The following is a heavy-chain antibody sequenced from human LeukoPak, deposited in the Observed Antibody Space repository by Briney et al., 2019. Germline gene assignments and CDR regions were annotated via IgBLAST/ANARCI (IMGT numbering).Heavy chain of an antibody. CDR3: ARDFYSSSSDSDY. J-gene: IGHJ4*02. V-gene: IGHV3-48*01. D-gene: IGHD6-6*01. CDR1: GFTFSSYS. Sequence: GSLRLSCAASGFTFSSYSMNWVRQAPGKGLEWVSYISSSSSTIYYADSVKGRFTISRDNAKNSLYLQMNSLRAEDTAVYYCARDFYSSSSDSDYWGQGTLVTVSS. CDR2: ISSSSSTI.